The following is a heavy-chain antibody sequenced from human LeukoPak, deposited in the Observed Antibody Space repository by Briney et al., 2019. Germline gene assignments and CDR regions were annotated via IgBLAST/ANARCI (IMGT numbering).Heavy chain of an antibody. CDR3: ARDPNIVSTVTLRAFDI. CDR2: FNHSGST. J-gene: IGHJ3*02. V-gene: IGHV4-34*01. D-gene: IGHD5/OR15-5a*01. Sequence: SETLSLTCAVYGGSFSGYYWNWIRQPPGKGLEWIGEFNHSGSTNYNPSLKSRVTISVDTSKNQFSLKVNSVTAADTAVYYCARDPNIVSTVTLRAFDIWGQGTMVSVSS. CDR1: GGSFSGYY.